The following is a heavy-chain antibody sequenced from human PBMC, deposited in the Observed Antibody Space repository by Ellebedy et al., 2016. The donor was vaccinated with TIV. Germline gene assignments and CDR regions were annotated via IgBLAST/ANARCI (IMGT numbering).Heavy chain of an antibody. CDR3: ARSNYDSSGYYYPGDY. J-gene: IGHJ4*02. CDR1: GGSISSGGYY. V-gene: IGHV4-31*03. Sequence: MPSETLSLTCTVSGGSISSGGYYWSWIRQHPGKGLEWIGYIYYSGSTYYNPSLKSRVTISVDTSKNQFSLKLSSVTAADTAVYYCARSNYDSSGYYYPGDYWGQGTLVTVSS. CDR2: IYYSGST. D-gene: IGHD3-22*01.